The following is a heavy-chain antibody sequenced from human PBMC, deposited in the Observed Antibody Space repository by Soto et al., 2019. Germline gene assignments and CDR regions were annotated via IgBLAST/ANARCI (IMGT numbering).Heavy chain of an antibody. D-gene: IGHD2-15*01. V-gene: IGHV1-69*13. CDR1: GGTFSSYA. Sequence: ASVKVSCKASGGTFSSYAISWVRQAPGQGLEWMGGIIPIFGTANYAQKFQGRVTITADESTSTAYMELSSLGSEDTAVYYCAGGYCSGGSCYSSYYYYGMDVWGQGTTVTVSS. J-gene: IGHJ6*02. CDR2: IIPIFGTA. CDR3: AGGYCSGGSCYSSYYYYGMDV.